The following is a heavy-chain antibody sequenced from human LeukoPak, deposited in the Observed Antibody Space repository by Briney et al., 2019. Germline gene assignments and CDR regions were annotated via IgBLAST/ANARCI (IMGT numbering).Heavy chain of an antibody. CDR3: ARNIRPGAYFDY. CDR1: GFTFGSYS. D-gene: IGHD2-2*02. CDR2: ISSSGNTI. J-gene: IGHJ4*02. Sequence: PGGSLRLSCAASGFTFGSYSMNWVRQAPGKGLEWVSYISSSGNTIYYADSVKGRFTISRDNAKNSLYLQMNSLRAEDTAVYYCARNIRPGAYFDYWGQGTLVTVSS. V-gene: IGHV3-48*04.